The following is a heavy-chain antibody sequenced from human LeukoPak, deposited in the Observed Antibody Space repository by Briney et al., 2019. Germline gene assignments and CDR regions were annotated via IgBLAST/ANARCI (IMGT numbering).Heavy chain of an antibody. CDR1: GFTFDDYA. Sequence: GGSLRLSCAASGFTFDDYAMHWVRQAPGKGLEWVSGISWNRGSIGYADSVKGRFTISRDNAKNSLYLQMNSLRAEDTALYYCAKASLVVDYYYYYGMDVWGQGTTVTVSS. CDR3: AKASLVVDYYYYYGMDV. CDR2: ISWNRGSI. J-gene: IGHJ6*02. V-gene: IGHV3-9*01. D-gene: IGHD2-15*01.